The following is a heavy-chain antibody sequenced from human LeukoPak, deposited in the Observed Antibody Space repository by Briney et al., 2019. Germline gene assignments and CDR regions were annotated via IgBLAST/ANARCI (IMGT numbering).Heavy chain of an antibody. CDR2: ISLTGLT. CDR3: SRENGAFSPFGY. V-gene: IGHV4-4*02. D-gene: IGHD2-8*01. J-gene: IGHJ4*02. Sequence: GSLRLSCAASGFTVSNNYMSWVRQPPGQGLEWIGEISLTGLTHYNPSLESRVTVSLDKSKNQLSLNLTSVTAADTAVYYCSRENGAFSPFGYWGQGILVTVLS. CDR1: GFTVSNNY.